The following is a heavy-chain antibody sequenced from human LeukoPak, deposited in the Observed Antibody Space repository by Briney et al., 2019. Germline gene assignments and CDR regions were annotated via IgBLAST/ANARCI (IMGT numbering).Heavy chain of an antibody. CDR2: IYYSGST. J-gene: IGHJ4*02. D-gene: IGHD3-22*01. CDR3: ARVDYYDSSGYVDY. Sequence: PSETLSLTCAVYGGSFSGYYWSWIRQPPGKGLEWIGYIYYSGSTNYNPSLKSRVTISVDTSKNQFSPKLSSVTAADTAVYYCARVDYYDSSGYVDYWGQGTLVTVSS. V-gene: IGHV4-59*01. CDR1: GGSFSGYY.